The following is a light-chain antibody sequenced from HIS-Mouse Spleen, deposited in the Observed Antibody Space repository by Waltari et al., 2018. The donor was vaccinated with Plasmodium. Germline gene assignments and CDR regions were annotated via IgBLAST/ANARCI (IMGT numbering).Light chain of an antibody. Sequence: EIVLTQSPATLSLSPGERATLSCRASQSVSSYLDWYQQKPGQAPRLLIYDASNRATGIPARLSGSGSGTDFTLTISSLEPEDFAVYYCQQRSNWPRVLTFGGGTKVEIK. CDR2: DAS. J-gene: IGKJ4*01. CDR1: QSVSSY. CDR3: QQRSNWPRVLT. V-gene: IGKV3-11*01.